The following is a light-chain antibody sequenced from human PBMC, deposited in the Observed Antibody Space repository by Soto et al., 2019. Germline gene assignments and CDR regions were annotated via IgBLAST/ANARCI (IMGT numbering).Light chain of an antibody. J-gene: IGKJ2*01. Sequence: DTVMTQSPDSLAVSLGERATINCRSSQSVLYSSNNKNYLAWYQQKPGHPPKLLIYWTSTRESGVPDRFSGSGSGTDFTLTISSLQAEDVAVYYCHQYYSLPYTFGQGTKLEIK. CDR3: HQYYSLPYT. CDR2: WTS. CDR1: QSVLYSSNNKNY. V-gene: IGKV4-1*01.